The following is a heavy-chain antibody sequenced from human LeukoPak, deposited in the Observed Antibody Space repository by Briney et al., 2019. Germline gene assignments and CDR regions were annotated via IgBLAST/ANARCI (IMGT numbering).Heavy chain of an antibody. J-gene: IGHJ5*02. Sequence: PSETLSLTCAVYGGSFSGYYWSWIRQPPGKGLEWIGEINHSGSTNYNPSLKSRVTISVDTSKNQFSLKLSSVTAADTAVYYCARGPLTYDFWSGYYPHSNWFDPWGQGTLVTVSS. CDR3: ARGPLTYDFWSGYYPHSNWFDP. CDR1: GGSFSGYY. V-gene: IGHV4-34*01. CDR2: INHSGST. D-gene: IGHD3-3*01.